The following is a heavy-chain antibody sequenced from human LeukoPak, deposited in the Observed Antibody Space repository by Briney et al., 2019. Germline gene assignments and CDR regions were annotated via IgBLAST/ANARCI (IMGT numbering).Heavy chain of an antibody. CDR2: MSYSGAT. CDR3: ARVYCGGGNCYHFDY. D-gene: IGHD2-15*01. J-gene: IGHJ4*02. CDR1: GGSISSSSYH. V-gene: IGHV4-39*07. Sequence: SETLSLTCTVSGGSISSSSYHWGWIRQSPGEGLQWITSMSYSGATYYNPSLKSRVTMSADTSKNLFSLKLSSVTAADTAVYYCARVYCGGGNCYHFDYWGQGTLVTVSS.